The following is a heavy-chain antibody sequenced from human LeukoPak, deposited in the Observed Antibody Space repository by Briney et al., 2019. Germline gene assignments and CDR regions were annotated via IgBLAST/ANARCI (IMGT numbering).Heavy chain of an antibody. CDR1: GFTFSSYG. CDR3: AKQSGFRAFDI. CDR2: ISYDGSNK. Sequence: PGRSLRLSCAASGFTFSSYGMHWVRQAPGKGLEWVAVISYDGSNKYYADSVKGRFTISRDNSKNTLYLQMNSLRAEDTAVYYCAKQSGFRAFDIWGQGTMVTVSS. J-gene: IGHJ3*02. V-gene: IGHV3-30*18. D-gene: IGHD1-14*01.